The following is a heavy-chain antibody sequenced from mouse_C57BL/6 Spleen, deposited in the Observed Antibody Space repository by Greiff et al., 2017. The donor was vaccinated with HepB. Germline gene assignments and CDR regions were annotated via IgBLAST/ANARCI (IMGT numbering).Heavy chain of an antibody. V-gene: IGHV1-82*01. CDR3: ARWMDYDDAMDY. Sequence: VQLVESGPELVKPGASVKISCKASGYAFSSSWMNWVKQRPGKGLEWIGRIYPGDGDTNYNGKFKGKATLTADKSSSTAYMQLSSLTSEDSAVYFCARWMDYDDAMDYWGQGTSVTVSS. J-gene: IGHJ4*01. D-gene: IGHD2-4*01. CDR1: GYAFSSSW. CDR2: IYPGDGDT.